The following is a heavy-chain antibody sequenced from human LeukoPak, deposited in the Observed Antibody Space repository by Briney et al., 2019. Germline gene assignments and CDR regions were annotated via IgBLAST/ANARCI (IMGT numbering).Heavy chain of an antibody. J-gene: IGHJ4*02. CDR1: GFTFSSYG. V-gene: IGHV3-30*18. CDR3: AKDHLAEYYDSSGPKD. D-gene: IGHD3-22*01. CDR2: ISYDGSNK. Sequence: GRSLRLSCAASGFTFSSYGMHWVRQAPGKGLEWVAVISYDGSNKYYADSVKGRFTISRDNSKNTLYLQMNSLRAEDTAVYYCAKDHLAEYYDSSGPKDWGQGTLVTVSS.